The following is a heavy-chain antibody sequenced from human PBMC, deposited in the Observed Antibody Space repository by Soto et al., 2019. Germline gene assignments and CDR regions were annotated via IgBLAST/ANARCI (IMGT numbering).Heavy chain of an antibody. CDR2: IYYSGST. D-gene: IGHD3-9*01. CDR1: GGSISSYY. CDR3: ARDHYDWNYFDY. V-gene: IGHV4-59*01. Sequence: SETLSLTCTVSGGSISSYYWSWIRQPPGKGLEWIGYIYYSGSTNYNPSLKSRVTISVDTSKNQFSLKLSSVTAADTAVYYCARDHYDWNYFDYWGQGTLVTVS. J-gene: IGHJ4*02.